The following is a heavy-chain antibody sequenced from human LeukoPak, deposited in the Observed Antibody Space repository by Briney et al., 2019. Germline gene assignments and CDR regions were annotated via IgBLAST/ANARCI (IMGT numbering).Heavy chain of an antibody. D-gene: IGHD2-15*01. J-gene: IGHJ6*03. V-gene: IGHV4-61*05. CDR3: AGSPCSGGSCYSGYYYYYYMDV. CDR1: GGSISSSSYY. Sequence: PSETLSLTCTVSGGSISSSSYYWGWIRQPPGKGLEWIGYIYYSGSTNYNPSLKSRVTISVDTSKNQFSLKLSSVTAADTAVYYCAGSPCSGGSCYSGYYYYYYMDVWGKGTTVTVSS. CDR2: IYYSGST.